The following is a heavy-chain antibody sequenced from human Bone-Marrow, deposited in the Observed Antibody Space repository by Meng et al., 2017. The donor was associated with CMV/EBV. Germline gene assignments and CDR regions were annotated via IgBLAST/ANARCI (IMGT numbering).Heavy chain of an antibody. Sequence: EVQLVESGXXXXXTXXSXXLSCAASGFTFSSYSMNWVRQAPGKGLEWVSSISSSSSYIYYADSVKGRFTISRDNAKNSLYLQMNSLRAEDTAVYYCADFMVRGVIPSWGQGTLVTVSS. CDR1: GFTFSSYS. D-gene: IGHD3-10*01. CDR2: ISSSSSYI. V-gene: IGHV3-21*01. CDR3: ADFMVRGVIPS. J-gene: IGHJ5*02.